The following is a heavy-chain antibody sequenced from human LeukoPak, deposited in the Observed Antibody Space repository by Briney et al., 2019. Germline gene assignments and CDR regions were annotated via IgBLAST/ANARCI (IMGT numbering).Heavy chain of an antibody. D-gene: IGHD3-16*01. Sequence: SETLSLTCTVSGGPISSGSYYWSWIRQPAGPGLEWNARIYTGGSTNYNPYLKSRVTISVDTSTNQFSLKLSSVTAADTAVYYCAREGGLGIDYWGQGTLVTVSS. CDR3: AREGGLGIDY. J-gene: IGHJ4*02. CDR1: GGPISSGSYY. V-gene: IGHV4-61*02. CDR2: IYTGGST.